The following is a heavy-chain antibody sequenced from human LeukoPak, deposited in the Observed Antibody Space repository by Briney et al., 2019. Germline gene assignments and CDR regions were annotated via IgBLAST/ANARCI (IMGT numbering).Heavy chain of an antibody. CDR1: GYTFTSYG. CDR2: ISAYNGNT. Sequence: GASVKVSCKASGYTFTSYGISWVRQAPGQGLEWMGWISAYNGNTNYAQKLQGRVTMTTDTSTSTAYMELRSLRSDDTAVYYCARQDRYYDSSGYYPYYFDYWGQGTLVTVSS. D-gene: IGHD3-22*01. V-gene: IGHV1-18*01. J-gene: IGHJ4*02. CDR3: ARQDRYYDSSGYYPYYFDY.